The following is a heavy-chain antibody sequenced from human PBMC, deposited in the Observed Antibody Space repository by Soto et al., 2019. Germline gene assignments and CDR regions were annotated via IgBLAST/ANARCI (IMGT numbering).Heavy chain of an antibody. CDR2: IIPIFGVP. Sequence: SVKVSCKASGGPFSSYAITWVRQAPGQGLQWMGGIIPIFGVPKYAEKFQGRVTITADMSTSTAYMELSSLRSDDTAVYFCARGSSSSIINWFESWGQGTQVTVSS. V-gene: IGHV1-69*10. CDR1: GGPFSSYA. J-gene: IGHJ5*01. D-gene: IGHD3-3*01. CDR3: ARGSSSSIINWFES.